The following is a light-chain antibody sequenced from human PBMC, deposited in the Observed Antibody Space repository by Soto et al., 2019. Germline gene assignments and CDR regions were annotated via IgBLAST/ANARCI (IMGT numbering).Light chain of an antibody. J-gene: IGKJ3*01. CDR2: AAS. Sequence: IQLTQSPSSLSASVGDRVTITCRASQGISSYLAWYQQKPGKAPKLLIYAASTLQSGVPSRFSGSGAGTDVTLTISSLHPEDFATYYCQQLNSYRFTFGPGTKVDIK. CDR3: QQLNSYRFT. CDR1: QGISSY. V-gene: IGKV1-9*01.